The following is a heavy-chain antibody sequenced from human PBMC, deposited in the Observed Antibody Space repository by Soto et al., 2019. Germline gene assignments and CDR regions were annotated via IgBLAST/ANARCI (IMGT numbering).Heavy chain of an antibody. CDR1: GGSFSGYY. V-gene: IGHV4-34*01. CDR2: INHSGST. CDR3: ARDRYQLLVYYFDY. Sequence: ETLSLTCAVYGGSFSGYYWSWIRQPPGKGLEWIGEINHSGSTNYNPSLKSRVTISVDTSKNQFSLKLSSVTAADTAVYYCARDRYQLLVYYFDYWGQGTLVTVSS. J-gene: IGHJ4*02. D-gene: IGHD2-2*01.